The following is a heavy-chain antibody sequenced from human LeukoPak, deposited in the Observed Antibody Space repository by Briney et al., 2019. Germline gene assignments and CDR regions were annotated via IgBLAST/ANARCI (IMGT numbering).Heavy chain of an antibody. CDR2: TYYRAKWYN. V-gene: IGHV6-1*01. Sequence: SQTLSLTCAISGDSVSSNSAAWNWIRQSPSRGLEWLRRTYYRAKWYNDYTESVKSRITINPDTSKNQFSLQLNSVTPEDTAVYFCARDGRYQYDIGDNQYFDYWGQGTLVTVSS. CDR3: ARDGRYQYDIGDNQYFDY. D-gene: IGHD3-22*01. J-gene: IGHJ4*02. CDR1: GDSVSSNSAA.